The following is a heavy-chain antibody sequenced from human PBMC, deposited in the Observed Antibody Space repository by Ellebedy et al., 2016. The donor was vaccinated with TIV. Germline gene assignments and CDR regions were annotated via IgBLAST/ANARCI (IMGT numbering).Heavy chain of an antibody. CDR1: GGTFSSYA. CDR3: ARVPIRFAYYGMDV. V-gene: IGHV1-69*10. Sequence: SVKVSCXASGGTFSSYAISWVRQAPGQGLEWMGGIIPIFGIANYAQKFQGRVTITADKSTSTAYMELSSLRSEDTAVYYCARVPIRFAYYGMDVWGQGTTVTVSS. J-gene: IGHJ6*02. D-gene: IGHD3-3*01. CDR2: IIPIFGIA.